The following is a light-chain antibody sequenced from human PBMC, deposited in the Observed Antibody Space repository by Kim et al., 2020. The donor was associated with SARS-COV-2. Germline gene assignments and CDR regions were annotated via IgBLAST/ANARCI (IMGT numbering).Light chain of an antibody. V-gene: IGLV1-47*01. Sequence: GHVVTVSCSGCISNIGSHSVYWHRPCPGTAPKLLIYRNDQRPSGVPDRFSGSKSGTSASLAISGLRSADEADYYCAARDDTLSGFLFGGGTKVTVL. CDR3: AARDDTLSGFL. CDR2: RND. J-gene: IGLJ1*01. CDR1: ISNIGSHS.